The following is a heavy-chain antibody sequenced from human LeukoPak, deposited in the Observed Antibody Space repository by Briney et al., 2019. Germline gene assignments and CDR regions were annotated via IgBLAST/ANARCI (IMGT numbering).Heavy chain of an antibody. Sequence: ASVKVSCKVSGYTLTELSMHWVRQAPGKGLEWMGGFDPEDGETIYAQKFQGRVTMTRDTSISTAYMELSRLRSDDTAVYYCALWASSAFDYWGQGTLVTVSS. CDR1: GYTLTELS. D-gene: IGHD3-22*01. V-gene: IGHV1-24*01. J-gene: IGHJ4*02. CDR2: FDPEDGET. CDR3: ALWASSAFDY.